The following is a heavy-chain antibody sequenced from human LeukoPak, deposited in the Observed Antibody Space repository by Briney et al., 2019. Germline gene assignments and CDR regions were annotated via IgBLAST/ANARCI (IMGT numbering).Heavy chain of an antibody. D-gene: IGHD6-13*01. CDR2: IYYTGST. V-gene: IGHV4-59*12. Sequence: SETLSLTCTVSGGSISSYYWSWIRQPPGKGLEWIGYIYYTGSTNYNPSLKSRVTISVVTSTSQFSLKLSSVTAADTAVYYCARSPIGTFDPWGQGTLVTVSS. J-gene: IGHJ5*02. CDR1: GGSISSYY. CDR3: ARSPIGTFDP.